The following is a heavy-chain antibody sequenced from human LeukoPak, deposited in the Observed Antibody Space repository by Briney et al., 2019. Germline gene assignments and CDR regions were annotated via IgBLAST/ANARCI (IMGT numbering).Heavy chain of an antibody. CDR1: GFTFSSYE. V-gene: IGHV3-48*03. J-gene: IGHJ3*02. Sequence: GGSLRLSCAASGFTFSSYEMNWVRQAPGKGLEWVSYISSSGSTIYYADSVKGRFTISRDNAKNSLYLQMNSLRAEDTAVYYCARDQFPDSSSWYGEGHDAFDIWGQGTMVTVSS. D-gene: IGHD6-13*01. CDR3: ARDQFPDSSSWYGEGHDAFDI. CDR2: ISSSGSTI.